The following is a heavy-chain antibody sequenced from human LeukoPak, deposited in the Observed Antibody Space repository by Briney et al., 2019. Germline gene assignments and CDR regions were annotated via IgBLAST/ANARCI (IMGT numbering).Heavy chain of an antibody. CDR3: ARGNILTGYCFDF. Sequence: SETLSLTCAVYGGSNTGYYWSWIRQTPGRGLEWVGEIHYTGATSYNPSLKSRATISTDTSKNQFSLGLSSVTAADTAVYYCARGNILTGYCFDFWGQGALVTVSS. CDR1: GGSNTGYY. J-gene: IGHJ4*02. CDR2: IHYTGAT. V-gene: IGHV4-34*01. D-gene: IGHD3-9*01.